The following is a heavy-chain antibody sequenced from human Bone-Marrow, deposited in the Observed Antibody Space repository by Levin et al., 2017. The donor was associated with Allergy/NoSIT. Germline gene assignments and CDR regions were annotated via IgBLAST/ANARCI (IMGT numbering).Heavy chain of an antibody. CDR3: AHRDYYETRGYYDR. V-gene: IGHV2-5*02. CDR1: GFSLTSHGVG. Sequence: GSGPTLVKPTQTLTLTCTFSGFSLTSHGVGVGWIRQPPGKALEWLAIIYWDDDKRYRPSLKSRLAITKDTSKNQVVLTMTNVDPVDTGTYYCAHRDYYETRGYYDRWGQGTLVTVSS. D-gene: IGHD3-22*01. J-gene: IGHJ5*02. CDR2: IYWDDDK.